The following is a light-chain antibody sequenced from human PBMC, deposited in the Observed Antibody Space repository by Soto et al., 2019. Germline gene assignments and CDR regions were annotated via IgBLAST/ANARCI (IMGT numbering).Light chain of an antibody. V-gene: IGKV3-11*01. CDR1: QNIGTY. J-gene: IGKJ1*01. Sequence: IVLTQSPGTLFLSPGERATLSCRASQNIGTYLAWYQQKNGQAPSLLIFGASTRANGVPDRFSGTGSRTDFTLTISSLEPEDFAVYYCQQRINWPWTFGQGTKVDIK. CDR3: QQRINWPWT. CDR2: GAS.